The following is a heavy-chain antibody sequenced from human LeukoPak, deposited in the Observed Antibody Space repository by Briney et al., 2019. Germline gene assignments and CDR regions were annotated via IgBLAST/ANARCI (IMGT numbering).Heavy chain of an antibody. CDR2: IKQDGSEK. D-gene: IGHD3-10*01. J-gene: IGHJ5*02. CDR3: ARGESKNQYYYGSGSGNWFDP. Sequence: PGGSLRLSCAASGFTFSSYWMSWVRQAPGKGLEWVANIKQDGSEKYYVDSVKGRFTISRDNAKNSLYLQMNSLRAEDTAVYYCARGESKNQYYYGSGSGNWFDPWGQGTLVTVSS. CDR1: GFTFSSYW. V-gene: IGHV3-7*01.